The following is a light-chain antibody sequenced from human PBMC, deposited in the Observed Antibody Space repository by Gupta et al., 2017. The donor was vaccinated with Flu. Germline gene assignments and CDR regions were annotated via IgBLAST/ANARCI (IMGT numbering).Light chain of an antibody. CDR3: QSYDSSLSGAV. J-gene: IGLJ3*02. V-gene: IGLV1-40*01. CDR2: GNS. Sequence: QSVLTQPPSVSGAPGQWVTISCTVSSSNIGAGYDVHWYQQFPGTAPKLLSDGNSNRPSGVPDRFSGSKSGTSAYLAITGLQAEDEADYYGQSYDSSLSGAVFGGGTKLTVI. CDR1: SSNIGAGYD.